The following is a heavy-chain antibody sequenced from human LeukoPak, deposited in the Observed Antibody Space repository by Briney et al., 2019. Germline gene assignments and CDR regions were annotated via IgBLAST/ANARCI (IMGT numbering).Heavy chain of an antibody. Sequence: PGGSLRLSCAASGFTFSSYAMHWVRQAPGKGLEWVSGISWNSGSIGYADSVKGRFTISRDNAKNSLYLQMNSLRAEDTALYYCAKDLQHHYYYYGMDVWGQGTTVTVSS. CDR3: AKDLQHHYYYYGMDV. J-gene: IGHJ6*02. D-gene: IGHD1-1*01. V-gene: IGHV3-9*01. CDR1: GFTFSSYA. CDR2: ISWNSGSI.